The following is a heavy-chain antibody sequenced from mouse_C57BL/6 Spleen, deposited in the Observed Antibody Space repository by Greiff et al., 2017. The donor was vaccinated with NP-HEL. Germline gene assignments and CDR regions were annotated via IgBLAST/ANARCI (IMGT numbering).Heavy chain of an antibody. V-gene: IGHV1-55*01. CDR1: GYTFTSYW. D-gene: IGHD3-1*01. J-gene: IGHJ2*01. CDR3: ARRGSYRYFDY. Sequence: QVQLQQPGAELVKPGASVKMSCKASGYTFTSYWITWVKQRPGQGLEWIGDIYPGSGSTNYNGKFKGKATLTADKSSSTAYMQLSSLTSEDSAVYFCARRGSYRYFDYWGQGTTLTVSS. CDR2: IYPGSGST.